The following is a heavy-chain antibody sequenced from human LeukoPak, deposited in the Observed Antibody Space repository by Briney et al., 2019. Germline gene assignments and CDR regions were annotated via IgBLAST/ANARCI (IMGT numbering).Heavy chain of an antibody. CDR3: AREKIVVVTEPAYFDY. D-gene: IGHD2-21*01. CDR1: GYIFTDYY. CDR2: IDPNSGGT. V-gene: IGHV1-2*02. Sequence: GASVKVSCKASGYIFTDYYLHWVRQAPGQGLEWMGWIDPNSGGTNYAQKFQGRVTMTRDTSISTAYMELSRLRSDDTAVYYCAREKIVVVTEPAYFDYWGQGTLVTVSS. J-gene: IGHJ4*02.